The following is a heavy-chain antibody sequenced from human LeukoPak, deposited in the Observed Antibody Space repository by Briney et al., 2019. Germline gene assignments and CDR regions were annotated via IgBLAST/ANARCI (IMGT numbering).Heavy chain of an antibody. CDR1: GGSISSYY. CDR2: IYYSGST. J-gene: IGHJ6*02. Sequence: SETLSLTCTVSGGSISSYYWRWIRQPPGKGLEWIGYIYYSGSTNFNPSLKSRVTISVAKSKNQFSLKLSSVAAADTAVYCCARVRREIFGVVDVWGQGTTVTVSS. D-gene: IGHD3-3*01. V-gene: IGHV4-59*01. CDR3: ARVRREIFGVVDV.